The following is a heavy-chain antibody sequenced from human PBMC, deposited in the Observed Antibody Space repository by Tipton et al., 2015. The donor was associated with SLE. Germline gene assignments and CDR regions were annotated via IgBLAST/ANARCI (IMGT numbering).Heavy chain of an antibody. V-gene: IGHV4-39*07. CDR2: VYHSGST. J-gene: IGHJ6*03. CDR1: GGSIRTSSNF. CDR3: ARGTKLGNHYYYYYMDV. Sequence: TLSLTCTVSGGSIRTSSNFWAWIRQPPGKRPEWIGNVYHSGSTYYNPSLKRRVTISVDTSKNQFSLKLSSVTAADTAVYYCARGTKLGNHYYYYYMDVWGKGTTVTVSS. D-gene: IGHD7-27*01.